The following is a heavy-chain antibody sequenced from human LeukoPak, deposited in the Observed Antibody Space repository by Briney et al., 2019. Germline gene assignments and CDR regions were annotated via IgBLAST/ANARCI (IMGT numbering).Heavy chain of an antibody. D-gene: IGHD1-26*01. CDR1: GYTFTSYG. Sequence: ASVKVSCKASGYTFTSYGISWVRQAPGQGLEWMGWISAYNGNTNYAQKLQGRVTMTTDTSPSTAYMGLRSLRSDDTAVYYCARVGWGSPHVDYWGQGTLVTVSS. CDR3: ARVGWGSPHVDY. V-gene: IGHV1-18*01. CDR2: ISAYNGNT. J-gene: IGHJ4*02.